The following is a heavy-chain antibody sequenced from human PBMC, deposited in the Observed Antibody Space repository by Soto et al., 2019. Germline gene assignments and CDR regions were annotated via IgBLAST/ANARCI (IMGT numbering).Heavy chain of an antibody. CDR2: ISSSSSYI. J-gene: IGHJ6*02. CDR1: GFTFSSYS. D-gene: IGHD3-9*01. Sequence: PGGSLRLSCAASGFTFSSYSMNWVRQAPGKGLEWVSSISSSSSYIYYADSVKGRFTISRDNAKNSLYLQMNSLRAEDTAVYYCARGARAYFEWLPLAGGMDVWGQGTTVTVSS. V-gene: IGHV3-21*01. CDR3: ARGARAYFEWLPLAGGMDV.